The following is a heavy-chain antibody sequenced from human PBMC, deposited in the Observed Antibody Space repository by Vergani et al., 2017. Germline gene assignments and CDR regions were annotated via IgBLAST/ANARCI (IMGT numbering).Heavy chain of an antibody. CDR3: VRSGGFAVSRSFYRWFYP. CDR2: IYHCGST. Sequence: QVQLQESGPGLVKPSETLSLTCTVSGYSIRSGYYWGWIRPPPGKGLEWIGSIYHCGSTYYNPSLKSRVTITVDTSKYHFSLKLRSVTAADTALYYCVRSGGFAVSRSFYRWFYPWGQGTLVVVSS. CDR1: GYSIRSGYY. D-gene: IGHD3-10*01. J-gene: IGHJ5*02. V-gene: IGHV4-38-2*02.